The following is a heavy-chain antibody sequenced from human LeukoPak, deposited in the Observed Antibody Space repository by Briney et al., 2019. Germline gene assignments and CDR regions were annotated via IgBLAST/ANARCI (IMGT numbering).Heavy chain of an antibody. CDR1: GITFTDHG. V-gene: IGHV3-23*01. Sequence: PGRSLRLSCAASGITFTDHGLSWVRQAPGKGLEWVSSISVSGVVTLYADSVKGRVFISRDNSRSRVYLEMNRLRAEDTAVYYCAKGFDFWRGLYYFDHWGQGTLVTVSS. J-gene: IGHJ4*02. CDR3: AKGFDFWRGLYYFDH. CDR2: ISVSGVVT. D-gene: IGHD3-3*01.